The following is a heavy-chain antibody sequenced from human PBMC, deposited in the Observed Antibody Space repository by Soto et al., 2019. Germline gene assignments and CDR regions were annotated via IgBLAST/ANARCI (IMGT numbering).Heavy chain of an antibody. CDR1: GYTFTSYG. D-gene: IGHD3-3*01. CDR2: FSAENGET. CDR3: ATGLDDFWSGYFP. Sequence: GASGKVSCKASGYTFTSYGISWVRQAPGQGLEWMGCFSAENGETNYAQKFQGRVTMTEDTSTDTAYMELSSLRSEDTAVYYCATGLDDFWSGYFPWGQGTLVTVSS. V-gene: IGHV1-18*01. J-gene: IGHJ5*02.